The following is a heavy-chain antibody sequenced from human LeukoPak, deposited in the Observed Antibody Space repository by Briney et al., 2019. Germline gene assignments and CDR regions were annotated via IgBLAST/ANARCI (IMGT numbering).Heavy chain of an antibody. Sequence: ASVKVSCKASGYTFTGYYMHWVRQAPGQGLEWMGWIDPNSGGTNYAQKFQGRVTMTRDTSISTAYMELSRLRSDDTAVYYCAREYNSSGYLGYFDYWGQGTLVTVSS. CDR1: GYTFTGYY. CDR2: IDPNSGGT. CDR3: AREYNSSGYLGYFDY. D-gene: IGHD3-22*01. V-gene: IGHV1-2*02. J-gene: IGHJ4*02.